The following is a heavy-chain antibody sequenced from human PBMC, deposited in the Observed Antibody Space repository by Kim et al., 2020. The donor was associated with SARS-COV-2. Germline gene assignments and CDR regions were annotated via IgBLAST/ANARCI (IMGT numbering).Heavy chain of an antibody. CDR2: ISYDGSNK. V-gene: IGHV3-30*04. CDR3: ARDQLIMVQQLTSLNWFDP. D-gene: IGHD6-13*01. Sequence: GGSLRLSCAASGFTFSSYAMHWVRQAPGKGLEWVAVISYDGSNKYYADSVKGRFTISRDNSKNTLYLQMNSLRAEDTAVYYCARDQLIMVQQLTSLNWFDPWGQGTLVTVSS. J-gene: IGHJ5*02. CDR1: GFTFSSYA.